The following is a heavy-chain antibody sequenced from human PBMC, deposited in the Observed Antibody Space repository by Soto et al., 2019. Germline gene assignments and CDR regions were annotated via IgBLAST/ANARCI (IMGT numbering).Heavy chain of an antibody. CDR2: ISGSGGST. V-gene: IGHV3-23*01. D-gene: IGHD3-10*01. CDR1: GFTFSSYA. CDR3: AKSGHYYYYGMDV. J-gene: IGHJ6*02. Sequence: EVQLLESGGGLVQPGGSLRLSCAASGFTFSSYAMSWVRQAPGKGLEWVSAISGSGGSTYYADSVKGRFSISRDNSKNTLYLQMNSLRAEDTAVYYCAKSGHYYYYGMDVWCQGTTVTVSS.